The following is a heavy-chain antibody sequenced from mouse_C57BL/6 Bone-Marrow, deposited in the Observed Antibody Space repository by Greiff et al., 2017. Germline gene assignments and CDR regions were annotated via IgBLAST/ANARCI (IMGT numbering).Heavy chain of an antibody. CDR1: GYTFTSYW. V-gene: IGHV1-74*01. CDR3: AIPCYYYGSSYGY. D-gene: IGHD1-1*01. CDR2: IHPSDSDT. J-gene: IGHJ2*01. Sequence: QVQLQQPGAELVKPGASVKVSCKASGYTFTSYWMHWVKQRPGQGLEWIGRIHPSDSDTNYNQKFKGKATLTVDKSSSTADMQRSSLTSEASAVYYCAIPCYYYGSSYGYWGQGTTLTVSS.